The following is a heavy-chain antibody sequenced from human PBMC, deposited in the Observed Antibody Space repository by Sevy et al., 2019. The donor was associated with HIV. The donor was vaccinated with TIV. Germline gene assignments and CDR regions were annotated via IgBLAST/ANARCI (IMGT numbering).Heavy chain of an antibody. D-gene: IGHD6-13*01. V-gene: IGHV3-72*01. CDR1: GFTFSDHY. Sequence: GGALRLSCAASGFTFSDHYMEWVCQAPGKGLEWVGRTRNKADSYTTEYAGSVRVEFTISRNDSKNSLYLQMNSLKTGDTAGDYCATHAGIAAAGRVFDYWGQGTLVTVSS. CDR2: TRNKADSYTT. J-gene: IGHJ4*02. CDR3: ATHAGIAAAGRVFDY.